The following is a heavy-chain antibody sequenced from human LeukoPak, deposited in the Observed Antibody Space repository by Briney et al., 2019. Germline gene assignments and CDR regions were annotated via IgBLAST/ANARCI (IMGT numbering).Heavy chain of an antibody. D-gene: IGHD6-19*01. CDR1: GFTFSSYA. Sequence: GRSLRLSCAASGFTFSSYAMHWVRQAPGKGLEWVAVISYDGSNKYYADSVKGRFTISRDNSKNTLYLQMNSLRAEDTAVYYCAREAPIAVATGYYYYYMDVWGKGTTVTVSS. CDR3: AREAPIAVATGYYYYYMDV. CDR2: ISYDGSNK. J-gene: IGHJ6*03. V-gene: IGHV3-30*04.